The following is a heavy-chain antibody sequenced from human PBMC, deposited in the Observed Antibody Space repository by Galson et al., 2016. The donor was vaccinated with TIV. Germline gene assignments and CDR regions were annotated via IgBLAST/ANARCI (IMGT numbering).Heavy chain of an antibody. CDR1: GGTSRSYA. V-gene: IGHV1-69*05. CDR2: IIPIFNTA. D-gene: IGHD2-21*01. CDR3: ARASHIVVAIDSRGAFDI. Sequence: SVKVSCKASGGTSRSYAISWVRQAPGQGLEWMGGIIPIFNTAKYAQKFQGRVTVTTDEYTSTAYMELSSMRVEDTAVYYCARASHIVVAIDSRGAFDIWGQGTVVTVSS. J-gene: IGHJ3*02.